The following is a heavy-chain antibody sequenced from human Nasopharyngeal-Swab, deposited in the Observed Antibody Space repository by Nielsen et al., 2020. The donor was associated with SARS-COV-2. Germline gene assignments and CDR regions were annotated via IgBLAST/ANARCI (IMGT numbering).Heavy chain of an antibody. V-gene: IGHV4-39*07. Sequence: GSLRLSCTVSGGSISSSSYYWGWIRQPPGKGLEWIGSIYHSGSTYYNPSLKSRVSISVDTSKNQFSLKLSSVTAADTAVYYCARGLLWFGEAPFDYWGQGTLVTVSS. CDR2: IYHSGST. CDR1: GGSISSSSYY. D-gene: IGHD3-10*01. CDR3: ARGLLWFGEAPFDY. J-gene: IGHJ4*02.